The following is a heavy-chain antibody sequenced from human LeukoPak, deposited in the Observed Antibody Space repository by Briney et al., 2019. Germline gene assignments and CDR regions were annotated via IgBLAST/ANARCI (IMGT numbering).Heavy chain of an antibody. J-gene: IGHJ4*02. CDR1: GFTFSAYE. CDR2: ISGSGDTI. D-gene: IGHD3-16*01. V-gene: IGHV3-48*03. Sequence: GGSLRLSCAASGFTFSAYEMNWVRQAPGKGLEWLSYISGSGDTIYYAESVKGRFTISRDNAKNSLYLQMSSLRAEGTAVYYCVSAYGGLLDYWGQGTLVTVSS. CDR3: VSAYGGLLDY.